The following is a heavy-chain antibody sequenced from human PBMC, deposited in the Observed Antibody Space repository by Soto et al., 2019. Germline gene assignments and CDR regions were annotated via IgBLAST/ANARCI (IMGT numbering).Heavy chain of an antibody. CDR3: ARDLGYSYGRCLDY. CDR2: LSGSSNYV. D-gene: IGHD5-18*01. CDR1: GFAFSGYS. Sequence: EVQLVESGGGLVKPGGSLRLSCAASGFAFSGYSMNWVRQAPGKGLVWVSSLSGSSNYVYYADSVKGRFTISRDNAKNSLYLQMNDLTAEDTAVYYCARDLGYSYGRCLDYWGQGTLVTVSS. V-gene: IGHV3-21*01. J-gene: IGHJ4*02.